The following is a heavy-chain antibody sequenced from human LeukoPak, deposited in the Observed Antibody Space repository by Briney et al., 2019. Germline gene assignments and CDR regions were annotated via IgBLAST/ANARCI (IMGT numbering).Heavy chain of an antibody. CDR1: GVTVSSSY. Sequence: GGSLRLSCAASGVTVSSSYMSWVRQAPGKGLEWVSVIFSDGRTYYADSVKGRFTISRDNSKNTLYLQMNSLRAEDTAVYYCARDDRWNDGVGFDYWGQGTLVTL. CDR2: IFSDGRT. V-gene: IGHV3-53*01. J-gene: IGHJ4*02. D-gene: IGHD1-1*01. CDR3: ARDDRWNDGVGFDY.